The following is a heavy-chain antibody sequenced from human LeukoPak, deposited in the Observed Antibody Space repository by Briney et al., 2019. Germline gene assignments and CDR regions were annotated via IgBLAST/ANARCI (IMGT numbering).Heavy chain of an antibody. V-gene: IGHV1-18*01. CDR2: ISAYNGNT. D-gene: IGHD3-10*01. Sequence: ASVKVSCKASGYTFTSHGISWVRQAPGQGLEWVGWISAYNGNTNYAQKLQGRVTMTTDTSTSTAYMELRSLGSDDTAVYYCARNYYGSGVMDVWGKGTTVTVSS. J-gene: IGHJ6*04. CDR3: ARNYYGSGVMDV. CDR1: GYTFTSHG.